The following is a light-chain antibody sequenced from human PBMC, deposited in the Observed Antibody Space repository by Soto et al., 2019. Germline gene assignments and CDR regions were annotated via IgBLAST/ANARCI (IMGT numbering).Light chain of an antibody. CDR1: RSSIGSNT. V-gene: IGLV1-44*01. CDR2: SNN. CDR3: AAWDASLGGFYV. Sequence: SVLTQPPSASGTPGQRVTISCSGSRSSIGSNTVNWYQHLPGSAPKLVIYSNNHRPSGVPDRFSASKAGASASLAISGLQSEDEGDYCCAAWDASLGGFYVFGSGTKVTVL. J-gene: IGLJ1*01.